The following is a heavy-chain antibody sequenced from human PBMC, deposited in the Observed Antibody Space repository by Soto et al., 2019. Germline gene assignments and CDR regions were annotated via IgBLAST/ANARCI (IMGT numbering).Heavy chain of an antibody. CDR1: GYSFSNYW. Sequence: GESLKISCKGSGYSFSNYWIGWVRQVPGKGLEWMGIIYPGDSDTRYSPSFQGQVTIPVDKSISTAYLQWSGLKASDTAIYYCARHLYDYLDYWGQGILVTVSS. J-gene: IGHJ4*02. V-gene: IGHV5-51*01. CDR2: IYPGDSDT. CDR3: ARHLYDYLDY. D-gene: IGHD3-16*01.